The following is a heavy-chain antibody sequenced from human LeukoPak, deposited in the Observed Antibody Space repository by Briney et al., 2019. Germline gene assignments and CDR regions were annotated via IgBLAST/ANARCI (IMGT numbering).Heavy chain of an antibody. V-gene: IGHV1-69*05. J-gene: IGHJ4*02. D-gene: IGHD2-15*01. Sequence: SVKVSCKASGGTFSSYAISWVRQAPGQGLEWMGGIIPIFGTANYAQKFQGRVTITTDESTSTAYMELSSLRSEDTAVYYCASWEKYCSGGSRTDYWGQGTLVTVSS. CDR3: ASWEKYCSGGSRTDY. CDR2: IIPIFGTA. CDR1: GGTFSSYA.